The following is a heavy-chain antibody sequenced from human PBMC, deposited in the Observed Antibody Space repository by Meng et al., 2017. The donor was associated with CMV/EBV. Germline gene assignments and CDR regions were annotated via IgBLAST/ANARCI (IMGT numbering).Heavy chain of an antibody. CDR3: ARGGNWFDP. V-gene: IGHV4-34*01. Sequence: HGQLQRWGAWLWKPSGTLSLTCAVYGGSFSGYYWSWIRQPPGKGLEWIGEINHSGSTNYNPSLKSRVTISVDTSKNQFSLKLSSVTAADTAVYYCARGGNWFDPWGQGTLVTVSS. J-gene: IGHJ5*02. CDR2: INHSGST. CDR1: GGSFSGYY.